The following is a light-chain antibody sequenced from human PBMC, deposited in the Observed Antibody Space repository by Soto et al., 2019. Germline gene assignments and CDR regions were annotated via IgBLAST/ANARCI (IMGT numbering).Light chain of an antibody. CDR3: QQYDNLPLFT. Sequence: DIQMTQSPSSLSASVGDRVTITCQASQDISYYLNCFQQKAGKAPQLLISDASNLETGVPSGFSGSGSGTDFTFTISSLQPEDIATCYCQQYDNLPLFTFGPGTKEDIK. CDR1: QDISYY. CDR2: DAS. J-gene: IGKJ3*01. V-gene: IGKV1-33*01.